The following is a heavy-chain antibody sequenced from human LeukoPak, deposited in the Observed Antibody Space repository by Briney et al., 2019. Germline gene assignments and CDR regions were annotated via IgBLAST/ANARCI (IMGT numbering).Heavy chain of an antibody. V-gene: IGHV4-59*08. CDR2: IYYSGST. Sequence: SETLSLTCTVSGGSISSYYWSWIRQPPGKGLEWIGYIYYSGSTNYNPSLKSRVTISVDTSKNQFSLKLSSVTVADTAIYYCARTYYDVFSGYYSGGGPFDYWGQGTLVTVSS. J-gene: IGHJ4*02. CDR1: GGSISSYY. CDR3: ARTYYDVFSGYYSGGGPFDY. D-gene: IGHD3-3*01.